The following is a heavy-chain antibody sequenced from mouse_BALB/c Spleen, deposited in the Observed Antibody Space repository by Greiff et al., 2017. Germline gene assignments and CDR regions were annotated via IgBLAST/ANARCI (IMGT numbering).Heavy chain of an antibody. D-gene: IGHD1-1*01. CDR2: INPSSGYT. CDR1: GYTFTSYT. Sequence: QVTLKVCGAELARPGASVKMSCKASGYTFTSYTMHWVKQRPGQGLEWIGYINPSSGYTNYNQKFKDKATLTADKSSSTAYMQLSSLTSEDSAVYYCARAYGSSSAWFAYWGQGTLVTVSA. J-gene: IGHJ3*01. CDR3: ARAYGSSSAWFAY. V-gene: IGHV1-4*01.